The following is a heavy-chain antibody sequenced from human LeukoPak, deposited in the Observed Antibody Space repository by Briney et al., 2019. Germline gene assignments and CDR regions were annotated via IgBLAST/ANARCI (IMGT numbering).Heavy chain of an antibody. V-gene: IGHV3-23*01. CDR3: ASSSGYYRGYFDY. D-gene: IGHD3-22*01. CDR2: ISGSGGST. J-gene: IGHJ4*02. Sequence: PGGSLRLSCAASGFTFSSYAMSWVRQAPGKGLEWVSVISGSGGSTYYADSVKGRFTISRDNSKNTLYLQMNSLRAEDTAVYYCASSSGYYRGYFDYWGQGTLVTVSS. CDR1: GFTFSSYA.